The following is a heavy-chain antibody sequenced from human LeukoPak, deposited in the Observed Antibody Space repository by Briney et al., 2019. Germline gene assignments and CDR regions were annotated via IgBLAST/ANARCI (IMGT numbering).Heavy chain of an antibody. V-gene: IGHV3-74*01. CDR2: ADGGGSST. CDR1: GFTFSTHW. Sequence: PGGSLRLSCAASGFTFSTHWMHWVRQAPGRGPVWVSRADGGGSSTSYADSVKGRFSISRDSAKSTLYLQMNGLRAEDTAVYYCARGPGSSGGAYVGDYWGHGTLVTVSS. D-gene: IGHD3-22*01. CDR3: ARGPGSSGGAYVGDY. J-gene: IGHJ4*01.